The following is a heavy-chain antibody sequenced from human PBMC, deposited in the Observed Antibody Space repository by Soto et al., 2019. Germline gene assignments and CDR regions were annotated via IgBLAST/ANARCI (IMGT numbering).Heavy chain of an antibody. J-gene: IGHJ6*02. CDR1: GGTFSSYA. D-gene: IGHD3-10*01. CDR2: IIPIFGTA. CDR3: ASPTMDYYYYYGMDV. V-gene: IGHV1-69*14. Sequence: QVQLVQSGAEVKKPGSSVKVSCKASGGTFSSYAISWVRQAPGQGLEWMGGIIPIFGTANYAQKFQGRVTITADKSTSAAYMELSSLRSDDTAVYYCASPTMDYYYYYGMDVWGQGTTVTVSS.